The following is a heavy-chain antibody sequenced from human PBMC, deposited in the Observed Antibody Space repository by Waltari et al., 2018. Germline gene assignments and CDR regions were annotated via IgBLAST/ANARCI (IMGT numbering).Heavy chain of an antibody. J-gene: IGHJ4*02. V-gene: IGHV3-73*01. D-gene: IGHD6-19*01. Sequence: EVQVVESGGGLVQPGGSLKLDCATSGFGFSGSTIHWVRQTSGKGLEWVGRIRRQPYNYATAYSASVKGRFTISRDDSKNTAYLQMNNLMTEDTAVYYCSGGEVTGTDFWGQGTLVTVSS. CDR1: GFGFSGST. CDR3: SGGEVTGTDF. CDR2: IRRQPYNYAT.